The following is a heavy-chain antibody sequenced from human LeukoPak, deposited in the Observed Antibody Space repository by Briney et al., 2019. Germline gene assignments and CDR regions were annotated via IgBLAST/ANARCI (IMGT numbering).Heavy chain of an antibody. CDR2: INPNSGGT. D-gene: IGHD5-12*01. J-gene: IGHJ6*02. V-gene: IGHV1-2*02. CDR3: ARELVSGYDSDYYYGMDV. CDR1: GYTFTGYY. Sequence: SVKVSCKASGYTFTGYYMHWVRHAPGQGLEWMGWINPNSGGTNYAQKFQGRVTMTRDTSISTAYMELSRLRSDDTAVYYCARELVSGYDSDYYYGMDVWGQGTTVTVSS.